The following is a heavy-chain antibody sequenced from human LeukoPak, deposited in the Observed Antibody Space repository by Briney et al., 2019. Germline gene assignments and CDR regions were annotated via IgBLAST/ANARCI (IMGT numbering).Heavy chain of an antibody. CDR1: GFTFSHYG. J-gene: IGHJ1*01. V-gene: IGHV3-33*01. CDR2: IWSDGTNE. Sequence: GGSLRLSCVASGFTFSHYGMHWVRQAPGKGLEWVAVIWSDGTNEYYADSVKGRFIISRDNSKNTVSLQMNSLRAEDTAVYYCARGVRYYDLKYFQHWGQGTLVTVSS. CDR3: ARGVRYYDLKYFQH. D-gene: IGHD3-22*01.